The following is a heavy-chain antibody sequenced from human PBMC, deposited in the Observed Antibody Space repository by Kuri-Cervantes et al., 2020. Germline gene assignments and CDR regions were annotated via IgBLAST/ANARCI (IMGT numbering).Heavy chain of an antibody. V-gene: IGHV3-30-3*01. J-gene: IGHJ4*01. CDR3: ARDISDY. CDR2: ISYDGSNK. Sequence: GESLKISCAASGFTFSSYAMHWVRQAPGKGLEWVAVISYDGSNKYYADSVKGRFTISRDNSKNTLYLQMNSLGAEDTAVYYCARDISDYWGQEPWSPSPQ. CDR1: GFTFSSYA.